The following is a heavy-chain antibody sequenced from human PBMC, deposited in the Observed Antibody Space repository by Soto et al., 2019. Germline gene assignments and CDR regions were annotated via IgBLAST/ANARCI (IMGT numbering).Heavy chain of an antibody. Sequence: QVQLVQSGAEVKKPGASVKVSCKASGYTFTSYGISWVRQAPGQGLEWMGWSSAHNGNTKNAQKIQGRVTMTTDTPTSTAYMELRSLRSYDTAVYYCARDAPPMDSWGQGTLVTVSS. CDR1: GYTFTSYG. CDR3: ARDAPPMDS. D-gene: IGHD2-2*01. CDR2: SSAHNGNT. J-gene: IGHJ4*02. V-gene: IGHV1-18*01.